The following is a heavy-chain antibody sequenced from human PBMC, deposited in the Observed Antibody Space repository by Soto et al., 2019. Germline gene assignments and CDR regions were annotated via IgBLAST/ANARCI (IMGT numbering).Heavy chain of an antibody. J-gene: IGHJ4*02. CDR3: ARDGVAPGLYFDH. CDR1: GFTFSDYW. D-gene: IGHD6-13*01. CDR2: IKYDGREK. V-gene: IGHV3-7*05. Sequence: EVQLVESGGGLVHPGGSLGLSCAASGFTFSDYWMNWVRQTPGKRLEWVASIKYDGREKNHVDSVKGRFTISRDNAKNSVYLQMASLRAEDTAVYYCARDGVAPGLYFDHWGQGTPVTVSS.